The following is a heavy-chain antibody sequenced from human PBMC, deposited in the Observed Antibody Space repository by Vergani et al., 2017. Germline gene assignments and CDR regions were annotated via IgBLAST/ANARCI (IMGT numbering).Heavy chain of an antibody. Sequence: QVQLVQSGAEVKKPGSSVKVSCKASGGTFSSYAISWVRQAPGQGLEWMGGIIPIFGTANYAQKFQGRVTITADESTSTAYMELSSLRSEDTAVYYCARETTYCSGGSFYSEDAFDIWGQGTMVTVSS. CDR3: ARETTYCSGGSFYSEDAFDI. CDR1: GGTFSSYA. J-gene: IGHJ3*02. D-gene: IGHD2-15*01. V-gene: IGHV1-69*01. CDR2: IIPIFGTA.